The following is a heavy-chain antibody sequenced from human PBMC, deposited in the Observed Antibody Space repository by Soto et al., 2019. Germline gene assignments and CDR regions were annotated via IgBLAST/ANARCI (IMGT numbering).Heavy chain of an antibody. CDR3: ARRHSSSSGWFDT. D-gene: IGHD6-6*01. Sequence: SETLSLTCTVSGGSISSYYWSWIRQPPGKGLEWIGYIYYSGSTNYNPSLKSRVTISVDTSKNQFSLKLSSVTAADTAVYYCARRHSSSSGWFDTWGQGTLVTVSS. J-gene: IGHJ5*02. CDR2: IYYSGST. CDR1: GGSISSYY. V-gene: IGHV4-59*01.